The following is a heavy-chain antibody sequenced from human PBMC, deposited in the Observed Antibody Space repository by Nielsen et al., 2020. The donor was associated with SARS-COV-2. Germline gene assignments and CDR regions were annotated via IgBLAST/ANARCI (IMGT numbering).Heavy chain of an antibody. D-gene: IGHD3-9*01. V-gene: IGHV3-21*01. CDR2: ISSSSSYI. J-gene: IGHJ4*02. Sequence: GESLKISCAASGFTFSSYSMNWVRQAPGKGLEWVSSISSSSSYIYYADSVKGRFTISRDNAKNSLYLQMNSLRAEDTAVYYCARGDRLVTQFDYWGQGTLVTVSS. CDR1: GFTFSSYS. CDR3: ARGDRLVTQFDY.